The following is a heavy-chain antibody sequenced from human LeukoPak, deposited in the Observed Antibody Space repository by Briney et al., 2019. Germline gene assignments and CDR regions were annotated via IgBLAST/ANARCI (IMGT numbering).Heavy chain of an antibody. CDR2: IRYDGSDK. V-gene: IGHV3-30*02. Sequence: GGSLRLSCAASGFTFSSYGMHWVRQAPGKGLEWVAFIRYDGSDKYYADSVKGRFTISRDNSKNTLYLQMNSLRAEDTAVYYCAKDAGYCSSTSCPSDYWGQGTLVTVSS. J-gene: IGHJ4*02. CDR3: AKDAGYCSSTSCPSDY. D-gene: IGHD2-2*01. CDR1: GFTFSSYG.